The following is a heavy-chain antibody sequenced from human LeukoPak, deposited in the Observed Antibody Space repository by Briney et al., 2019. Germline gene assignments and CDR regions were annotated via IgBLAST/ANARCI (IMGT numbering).Heavy chain of an antibody. CDR3: ARKTISSSSDNDWFDP. D-gene: IGHD6-6*01. CDR2: INPNSGGT. J-gene: IGHJ5*02. Sequence: ASVKVSCKASGYTFTGYYMHWVRQAPGQGLEWMGWINPNSGGTNYAQKFQGRVTITADKSTSTAYMELSSLRSEDTAVYYCARKTISSSSDNDWFDPWGQGTLVTVSS. V-gene: IGHV1-2*02. CDR1: GYTFTGYY.